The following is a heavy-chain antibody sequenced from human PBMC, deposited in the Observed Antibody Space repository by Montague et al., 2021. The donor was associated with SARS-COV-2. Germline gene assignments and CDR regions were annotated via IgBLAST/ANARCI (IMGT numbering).Heavy chain of an antibody. D-gene: IGHD4-11*01. CDR2: IYYDGST. J-gene: IGHJ4*01. Sequence: SETLSLTCTVSGGSIRSYYWSWIWQTPGKGLEWIGYIYYDGSTNYNPSLKSRVTMSVDSSKNQFSLRLSSVTAADSARYFCARVPAVTKVSAATIDFWGHGILVTVSS. CDR1: GGSIRSYY. CDR3: ARVPAVTKVSAATIDF. V-gene: IGHV4-59*01.